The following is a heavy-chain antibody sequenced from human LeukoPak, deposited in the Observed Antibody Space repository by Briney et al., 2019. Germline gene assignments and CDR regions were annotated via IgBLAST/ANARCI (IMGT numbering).Heavy chain of an antibody. D-gene: IGHD3-3*01. CDR3: ARAGWSYYDFWSGYSPLQFDP. V-gene: IGHV4-61*01. CDR1: GGSVSSGSYY. J-gene: IGHJ5*02. CDR2: IYYSGST. Sequence: SETLSLTCTVSGGSVSSGSYYWSWIRQPPGTGLEWIGYIYYSGSTNYNPSLKSRVTISVDTSKNQFSLKLSSVTAADTAVYYCARAGWSYYDFWSGYSPLQFDPWGQGTLVTVSS.